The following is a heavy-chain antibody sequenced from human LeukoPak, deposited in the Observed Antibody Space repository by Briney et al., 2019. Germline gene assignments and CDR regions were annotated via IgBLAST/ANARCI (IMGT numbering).Heavy chain of an antibody. D-gene: IGHD3-22*01. J-gene: IGHJ4*02. CDR1: GFTLSSYW. Sequence: GGSLRLSCAAFGFTLSSYWMHWVRQAPGKGLVWVSRINSDGGSTSYADSVKGRFTISRDNAQNTLYLQMNSLRAEDTAMYYCASTSYYSDRLHFDYWGQGTLVTVSS. CDR2: INSDGGST. V-gene: IGHV3-74*01. CDR3: ASTSYYSDRLHFDY.